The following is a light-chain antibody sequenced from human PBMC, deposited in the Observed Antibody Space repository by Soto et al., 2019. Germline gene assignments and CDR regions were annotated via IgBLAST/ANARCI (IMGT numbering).Light chain of an antibody. J-gene: IGKJ5*01. Sequence: DIQMTQSPSSLSASVGDRVTITCQASQDISNYLNWYQQKPGKAPKLLIYDASNLETGVPSGFSGSGSGTDFTFTIRSLQPEDIATYYCQQYDNLPITFGQGTRLEIK. CDR3: QQYDNLPIT. V-gene: IGKV1-33*01. CDR2: DAS. CDR1: QDISNY.